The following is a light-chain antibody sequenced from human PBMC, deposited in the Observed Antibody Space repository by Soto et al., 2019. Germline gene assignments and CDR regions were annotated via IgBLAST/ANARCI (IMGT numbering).Light chain of an antibody. Sequence: ENVLTQSPGTLYLSPGDGASLSFRASQSASKNYLAWHQQRPGQTPRLLIFGASNRATGVPDRFTGSASGTDFTLTISRRQPEDFALYFCQQSASSPVTLGGGTKVDIK. J-gene: IGKJ4*01. CDR3: QQSASSPVT. V-gene: IGKV3-20*01. CDR1: QSASKNY. CDR2: GAS.